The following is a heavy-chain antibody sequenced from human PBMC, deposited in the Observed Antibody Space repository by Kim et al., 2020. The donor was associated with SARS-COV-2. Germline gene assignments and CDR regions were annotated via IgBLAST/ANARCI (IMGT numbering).Heavy chain of an antibody. Sequence: GGSLRLSCAASGFTFDDYAMHWVRQAPGKGLEWVSLISGDGGSTYYADSVKGRFTISRDNSKNSLYLQMNSLRTEDTALYYCAKDIRPYSSGWYRYYYYGMDVWGQGTTVTVSS. J-gene: IGHJ6*02. CDR3: AKDIRPYSSGWYRYYYYGMDV. CDR2: ISGDGGST. V-gene: IGHV3-43*02. D-gene: IGHD6-19*01. CDR1: GFTFDDYA.